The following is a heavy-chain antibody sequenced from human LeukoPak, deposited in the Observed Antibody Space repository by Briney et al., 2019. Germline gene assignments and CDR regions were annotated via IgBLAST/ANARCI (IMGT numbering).Heavy chain of an antibody. CDR3: ARLEQYGYLHYYYYYYMDV. CDR2: IYTSGST. Sequence: PSETLSLTCTVSGGSISSYYWSWIRQPAGKGLEWIGRIYTSGSTNYNPSLKSRVTMSVDTSKNQFSLKLSSVTAADTAVYYCARLEQYGYLHYYYYYYMDVWGKGTTVTVSS. J-gene: IGHJ6*03. CDR1: GGSISSYY. D-gene: IGHD5-18*01. V-gene: IGHV4-4*07.